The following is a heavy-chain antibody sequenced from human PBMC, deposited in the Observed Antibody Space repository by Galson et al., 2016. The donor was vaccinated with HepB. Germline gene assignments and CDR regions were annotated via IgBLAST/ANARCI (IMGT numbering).Heavy chain of an antibody. CDR2: IYYTGSA. J-gene: IGHJ4*02. Sequence: SETLSLTCTVSGDSINSAFYYWGWIRQPPGKGLEWIGSIYYTGSAYYNPSLKSRVTISVDMSKKQFSLKLSSVTAADTAMFYCARVPGGPKSNFEYWGQGTLVTVSS. CDR3: ARVPGGPKSNFEY. V-gene: IGHV4-39*01. CDR1: GDSINSAFYY. D-gene: IGHD4-23*01.